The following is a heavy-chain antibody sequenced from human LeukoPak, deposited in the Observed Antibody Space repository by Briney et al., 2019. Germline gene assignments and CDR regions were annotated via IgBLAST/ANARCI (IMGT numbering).Heavy chain of an antibody. D-gene: IGHD1-1*01. J-gene: IGHJ4*02. V-gene: IGHV3-74*01. Sequence: GGSLRLSCAASGFTFSNYWMHWVRQTPGKGLVWVARINTDGNSPTYADSVKGRFTISRDNAKSTLYLQMNSLRDEDTALYHCISQGNWTWGQGTLVTVSS. CDR2: INTDGNSP. CDR1: GFTFSNYW. CDR3: ISQGNWT.